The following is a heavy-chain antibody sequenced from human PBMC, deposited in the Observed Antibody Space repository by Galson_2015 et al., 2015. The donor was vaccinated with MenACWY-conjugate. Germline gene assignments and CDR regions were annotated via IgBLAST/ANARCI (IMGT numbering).Heavy chain of an antibody. V-gene: IGHV3-73*01. Sequence: SLRLSCAASGSTFSGSDLHWVRQASGKGLEWVGRVGSAYYTYVTWYAASVKGRFTISRDDSKNTAYLQMDSLKSEDTAVYYCLMEGGHWGQGTLVTVSS. D-gene: IGHD2-15*01. CDR1: GSTFSGSD. J-gene: IGHJ4*02. CDR3: LMEGGH. CDR2: VGSAYYTYVT.